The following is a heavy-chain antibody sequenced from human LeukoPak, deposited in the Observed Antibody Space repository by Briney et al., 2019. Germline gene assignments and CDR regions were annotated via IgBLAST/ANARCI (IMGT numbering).Heavy chain of an antibody. J-gene: IGHJ4*02. V-gene: IGHV3-53*01. Sequence: PGGSLRLSCAASGFTVSSNYMSWVRQAPGKGLEWVSVIYSGGNTYYADSVKGRFTISRDNSKHMLYLQMNSLRAEDTAVYYCASAYSSSWHVYWGQGTLVTVSS. CDR1: GFTVSSNY. CDR2: IYSGGNT. D-gene: IGHD6-13*01. CDR3: ASAYSSSWHVY.